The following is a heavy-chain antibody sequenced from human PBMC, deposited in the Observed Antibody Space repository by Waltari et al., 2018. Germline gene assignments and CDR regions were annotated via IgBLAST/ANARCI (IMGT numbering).Heavy chain of an antibody. J-gene: IGHJ4*02. Sequence: QVQLGQSGAEVKKPGASVRVSCKASGYTFTDYYMPWGRQAPGQGLEWMGWINPNSGGTNYAQKFQGRVTMTRDTSISTAYMELSRLRSDDTAVYYCARSLTMIVVVMGYWGQGTLVTVSS. V-gene: IGHV1-2*02. CDR1: GYTFTDYY. CDR3: ARSLTMIVVVMGY. CDR2: INPNSGGT. D-gene: IGHD3-22*01.